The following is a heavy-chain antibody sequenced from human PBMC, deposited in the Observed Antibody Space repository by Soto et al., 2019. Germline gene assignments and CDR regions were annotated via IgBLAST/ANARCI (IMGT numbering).Heavy chain of an antibody. Sequence: EVQLVESGGGLVQPGGSLRLSCAASGFRFSSYDIQWVRQAAGKGLEWVSAIGTAGDTHYSGSVKGRFTISRENAKDSSYLQMNSLRVEDTAVYYCARDPSGWGLDVRGQGTTVTISS. CDR2: IGTAGDT. V-gene: IGHV3-13*01. J-gene: IGHJ6*02. D-gene: IGHD2-15*01. CDR3: ARDPSGWGLDV. CDR1: GFRFSSYD.